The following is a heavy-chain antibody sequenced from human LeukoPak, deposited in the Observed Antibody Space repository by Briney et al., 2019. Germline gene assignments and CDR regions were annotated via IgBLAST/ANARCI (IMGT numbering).Heavy chain of an antibody. J-gene: IGHJ4*02. Sequence: GGSLRLSCAASGFTFSSYSMNWVRQAPGKGLEWVSSISSSSSYIYYADSVKGRFTISRDNAKNSLYLQMNSLRAEDTAVYYCATGRYGSSPLDYWGQGTLVTVSS. CDR1: GFTFSSYS. CDR2: ISSSSSYI. V-gene: IGHV3-21*01. D-gene: IGHD6-6*01. CDR3: ATGRYGSSPLDY.